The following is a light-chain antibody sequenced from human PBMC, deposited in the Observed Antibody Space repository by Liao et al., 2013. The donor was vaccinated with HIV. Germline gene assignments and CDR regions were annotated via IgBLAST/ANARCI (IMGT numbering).Light chain of an antibody. Sequence: SYELTQSPSVSVSPGQTASITCSGDKLGDKYASWYQQKPGQSPVLVLYQDDKRPSGIPDRFAGSISGNTATLTISGTQTIDEADYYCQTWDSSTFVFGTGTKVTVL. CDR2: QDD. V-gene: IGLV3-1*01. CDR3: QTWDSSTFV. CDR1: KLGDKY. J-gene: IGLJ1*01.